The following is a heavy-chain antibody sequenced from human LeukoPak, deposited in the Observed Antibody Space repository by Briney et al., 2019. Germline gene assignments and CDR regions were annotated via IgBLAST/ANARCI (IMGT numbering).Heavy chain of an antibody. D-gene: IGHD2-21*02. CDR3: ARFWVMVTQGYYFDY. CDR2: IYPDDSDT. Sequence: GESLKISCKGSGYSFTNYWIAWVRQMPGKGLEWMGIIYPDDSDTKYSPSFQGQVTISADKSISTAYLQWSSLKASDTAMYYCARFWVMVTQGYYFDYWGQGTLVTVSS. CDR1: GYSFTNYW. V-gene: IGHV5-51*01. J-gene: IGHJ4*02.